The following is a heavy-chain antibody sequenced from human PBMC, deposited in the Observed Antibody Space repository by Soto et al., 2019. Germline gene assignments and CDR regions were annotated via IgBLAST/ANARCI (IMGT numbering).Heavy chain of an antibody. J-gene: IGHJ5*02. CDR3: ARDLTHYYDSSGYHNWFDP. D-gene: IGHD3-22*01. CDR1: GFTFSSYS. CDR2: ISSSSSTI. Sequence: HPGGSLRLSCAASGFTFSSYSMNWVRQAPGKGLEWVSYISSSSSTINYAESVKGRFTISRDNAKNSLYLQMNSLRAEDTAVYYCARDLTHYYDSSGYHNWFDPWGQGTLVTVSS. V-gene: IGHV3-48*01.